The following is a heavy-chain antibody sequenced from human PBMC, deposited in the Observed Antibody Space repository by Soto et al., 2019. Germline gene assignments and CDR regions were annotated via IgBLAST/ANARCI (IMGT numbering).Heavy chain of an antibody. J-gene: IGHJ3*02. V-gene: IGHV4-31*03. CDR2: IYYSGST. D-gene: IGHD6-19*01. CDR1: GGSISSGGYY. Sequence: PSETLSLTCTVSGGSISSGGYYWSWIRQHPGKGLEWIGYIYYSGSTYYNPSLKSRVTISVDTSKNQFSLKLSSVTAADTAVYYCARSPVAVAGTLPGAFDIWGQGTMV. CDR3: ARSPVAVAGTLPGAFDI.